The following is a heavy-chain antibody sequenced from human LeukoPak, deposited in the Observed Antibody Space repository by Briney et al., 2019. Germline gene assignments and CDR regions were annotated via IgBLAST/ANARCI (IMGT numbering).Heavy chain of an antibody. Sequence: SETLSLTCTVSGGSIGSGAYYWSWIRQHPGKGLEWIGYIYYTGSTYYNPSLQSRAAISVDTSKNHFSLKLSSVTAADTAVYYCARFEKGEPPRILYWGQGTLVTVSS. CDR2: IYYTGST. J-gene: IGHJ4*02. CDR1: GGSIGSGAYY. V-gene: IGHV4-31*03. D-gene: IGHD1-14*01. CDR3: ARFEKGEPPRILY.